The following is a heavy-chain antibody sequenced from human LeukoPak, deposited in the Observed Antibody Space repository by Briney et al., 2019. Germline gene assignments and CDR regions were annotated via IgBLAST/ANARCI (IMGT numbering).Heavy chain of an antibody. CDR1: GFTFSAYE. D-gene: IGHD4-23*01. CDR3: ARDTLEYSNSPDALDI. Sequence: GGSLRLSCAASGFTFSAYEMSWVRQAPGKGLEWVSYIGSSGSTVYYADSVKGRFTISRDNAKNSLYMQMESLRDEDTAIYYCARDTLEYSNSPDALDIWGQGTMVTVSS. J-gene: IGHJ3*02. V-gene: IGHV3-48*03. CDR2: IGSSGSTV.